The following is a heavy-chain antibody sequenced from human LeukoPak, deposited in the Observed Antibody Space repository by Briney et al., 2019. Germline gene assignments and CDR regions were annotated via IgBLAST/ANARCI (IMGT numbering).Heavy chain of an antibody. J-gene: IGHJ5*02. CDR3: ARARVVAAIDDWFDP. CDR1: GFTFSSYS. Sequence: GGSLRLSCAASGFTFSSYSMNWVRQAPGKGLEWVSSISSSSSYIYYADSVKGRFTISRDNAKNSLYLQMNRLRAEDTAVYYCARARVVAAIDDWFDPWGQGTLVTVSS. D-gene: IGHD2-15*01. V-gene: IGHV3-21*01. CDR2: ISSSSSYI.